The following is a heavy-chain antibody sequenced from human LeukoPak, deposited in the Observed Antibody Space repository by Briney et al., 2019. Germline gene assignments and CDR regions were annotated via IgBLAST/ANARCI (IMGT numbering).Heavy chain of an antibody. Sequence: PSETLSLTCTVSGGSISSYYWSWIRQPPGKGLEWIGYIYYSGSTNYNPSLKSRVTISVDTSKNQFSLKLSSVTAADTAVYYCARGAAGYEANYYYYGMDVWGQGTTVTVSS. J-gene: IGHJ6*02. D-gene: IGHD5-12*01. CDR1: GGSISSYY. CDR3: ARGAAGYEANYYYYGMDV. CDR2: IYYSGST. V-gene: IGHV4-59*01.